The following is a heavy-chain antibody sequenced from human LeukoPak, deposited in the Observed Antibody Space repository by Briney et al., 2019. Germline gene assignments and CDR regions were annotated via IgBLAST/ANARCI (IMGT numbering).Heavy chain of an antibody. CDR3: ARGRPHYDFWSGYYFDY. CDR2: IYYSGST. V-gene: IGHV4-39*07. J-gene: IGHJ4*02. CDR1: GGSISSSSYY. Sequence: TETLSLACTVSGGSISSSSYYWGWIRQPPGKGLEWIGSIYYSGSTYYNPSLKSRVTISVDTSKNQFSLKLSSVTAADTAVYYCARGRPHYDFWSGYYFDYWGQGTLVTVSS. D-gene: IGHD3-3*01.